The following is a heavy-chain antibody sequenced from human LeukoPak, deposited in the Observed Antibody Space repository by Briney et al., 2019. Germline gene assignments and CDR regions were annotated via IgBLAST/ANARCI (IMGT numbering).Heavy chain of an antibody. Sequence: GGSLRLSCAASGFTFSSYGMHWVRQAPGKGLEGVAFIRYDGSNKYYADSVKGRFTISRDNSKNTLYLQMNSLRAEDTAVYYCAKASTTVTTFDYWGQGTLVTVSS. CDR3: AKASTTVTTFDY. CDR2: IRYDGSNK. J-gene: IGHJ4*02. V-gene: IGHV3-30*02. CDR1: GFTFSSYG. D-gene: IGHD4-17*01.